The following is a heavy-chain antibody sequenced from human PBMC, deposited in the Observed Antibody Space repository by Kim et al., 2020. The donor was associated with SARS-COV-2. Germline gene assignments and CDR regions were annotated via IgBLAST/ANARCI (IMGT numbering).Heavy chain of an antibody. D-gene: IGHD2-15*01. V-gene: IGHV4-59*08. J-gene: IGHJ4*02. CDR2: ISYSGST. CDR3: ARRDGGTFDY. Sequence: SETLSLTCTVSGGSISSYYWSWIRQPPGKGLEWIGYISYSGSTNYNPSLKSRVTISVDTSKNQFSLKLSSVTAADTAVYYCARRDGGTFDYWGQGTLVTVSS. CDR1: GGSISSYY.